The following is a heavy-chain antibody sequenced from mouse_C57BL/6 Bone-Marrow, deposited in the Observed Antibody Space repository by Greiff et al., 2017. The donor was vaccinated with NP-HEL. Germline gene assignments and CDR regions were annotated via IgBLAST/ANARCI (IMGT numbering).Heavy chain of an antibody. CDR3: ARGVPPLAY. D-gene: IGHD2-14*01. Sequence: EVKLVESGGGLVKPGGSLKLSCAASGFTFSSYTMSWVRQTPEKRLEWVATISGGGGNTYYPDSVKCRFTISRDNAKNTLYLQMSSLRSEDTALYYCARGVPPLAYWGQGTLVTVSA. J-gene: IGHJ3*01. V-gene: IGHV5-9*01. CDR2: ISGGGGNT. CDR1: GFTFSSYT.